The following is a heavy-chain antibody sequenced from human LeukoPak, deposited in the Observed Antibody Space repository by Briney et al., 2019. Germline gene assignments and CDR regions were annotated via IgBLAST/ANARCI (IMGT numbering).Heavy chain of an antibody. V-gene: IGHV1-69*13. D-gene: IGHD3-22*01. CDR1: GCTFSSYA. CDR3: ARAIASYDSSGHTIIYYFDY. J-gene: IGHJ4*02. Sequence: ASVKVSCKASGCTFSSYAISWVRQAPGQGLEWMGGIIPIFGTANYAQKFQGRVTITADESTSTAYMELSSLRSEDTAVYYCARAIASYDSSGHTIIYYFDYWGQGTLVTVFS. CDR2: IIPIFGTA.